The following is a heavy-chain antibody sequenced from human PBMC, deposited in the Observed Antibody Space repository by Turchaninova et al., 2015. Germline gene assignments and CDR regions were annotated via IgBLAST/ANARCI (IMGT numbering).Heavy chain of an antibody. J-gene: IGHJ6*02. Sequence: QIPLKESGPTLVKPPQTLTRTCTFPVFSLSTRVVGVGWIRQPPGKALEWLALIYWDDDKRYSPSLKSRLTITKDTSKNQVVLTMTNMDPVDTATYYCAHISRTFYYYYGMDVWGQGTTVTVSS. D-gene: IGHD1-14*01. CDR1: VFSLSTRVVG. CDR2: IYWDDDK. V-gene: IGHV2-5*02. CDR3: AHISRTFYYYYGMDV.